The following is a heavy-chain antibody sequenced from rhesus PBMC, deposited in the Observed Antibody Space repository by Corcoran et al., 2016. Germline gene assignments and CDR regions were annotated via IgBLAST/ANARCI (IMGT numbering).Heavy chain of an antibody. CDR1: GFTFSNYG. Sequence: EVQLVETGGGLVQPGGSLKLSCAASGFTFSNYGMSWVRQAPGKGLEWVSYISNGGGSTYYADSVKGRFTISRDNSKNTLSLQMNSLRAGDTAVYYCAKDGVVVSATPGYFEFWGQGALVTVSS. J-gene: IGHJ1*01. D-gene: IGHD2-8*01. V-gene: IGHV3S5*01. CDR3: AKDGVVVSATPGYFEF. CDR2: ISNGGGST.